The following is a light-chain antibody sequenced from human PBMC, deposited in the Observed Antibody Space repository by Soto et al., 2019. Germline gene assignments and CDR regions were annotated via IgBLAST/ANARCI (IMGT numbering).Light chain of an antibody. Sequence: DIQMTQSPSSLSASVGDRVTITCRASQSISIYLNWYKQKPGKVPKLLIYGASSLHSGVPSRFSGSGSGTDFALTIASLQPEDFATYYCHQSYGIPPWTFGQGTKVEIK. CDR3: HQSYGIPPWT. J-gene: IGKJ1*01. CDR2: GAS. V-gene: IGKV1-39*01. CDR1: QSISIY.